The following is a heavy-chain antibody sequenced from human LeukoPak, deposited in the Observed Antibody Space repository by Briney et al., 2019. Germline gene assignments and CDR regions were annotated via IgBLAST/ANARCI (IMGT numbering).Heavy chain of an antibody. CDR2: ISSYNGNP. CDR1: GYTFTSYG. V-gene: IGHV1-18*01. D-gene: IGHD3-22*01. J-gene: IGHJ5*02. CDR3: ARCVYYDSRGALDP. Sequence: ASVKVSCKASGYTFTSYGISWVRQAPGQGLEWMGWISSYNGNPIYAQNLQGRVTMIMDTSTSTAYMELRSLRSDDTAVYYCARCVYYDSRGALDPWGQGTLVTVSS.